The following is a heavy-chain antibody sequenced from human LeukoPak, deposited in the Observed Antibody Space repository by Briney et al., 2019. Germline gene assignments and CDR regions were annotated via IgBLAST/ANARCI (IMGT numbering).Heavy chain of an antibody. CDR2: INPGGGRT. CDR1: GYTFTSYY. J-gene: IGHJ6*02. D-gene: IGHD1-26*01. CDR3: ATSPVGAFYYYYGMDV. Sequence: GASVTVSCKASGYTFTSYYMHWVRQAPGQGLEWMGIINPGGGRTTYAQKFQGRVTMTEDTSTDTAYMELSSLRSEDTAVYYCATSPVGAFYYYYGMDVWGQGTTVTVSS. V-gene: IGHV1-46*01.